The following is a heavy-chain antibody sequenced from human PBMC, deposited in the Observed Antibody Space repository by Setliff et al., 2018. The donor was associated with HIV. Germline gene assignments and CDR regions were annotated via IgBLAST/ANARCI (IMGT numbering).Heavy chain of an antibody. CDR1: GGSFNDYW. D-gene: IGHD7-27*01. CDR3: ARGNWGMLGY. V-gene: IGHV4-34*01. Sequence: SETLSLTCAVYGGSFNDYWWTWIRQPPGEGLEWIAEINHNGNSNYNSSLKSRVTISVDTSKNQFSLELRSVTAADTAVYFYARGNWGMLGYWGQGALVTVSS. J-gene: IGHJ4*02. CDR2: INHNGNS.